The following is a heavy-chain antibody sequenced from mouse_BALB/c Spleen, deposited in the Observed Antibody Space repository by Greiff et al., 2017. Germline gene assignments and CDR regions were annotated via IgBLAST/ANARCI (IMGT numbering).Heavy chain of an antibody. CDR1: GFTFSSYA. CDR2: ISSGGSYT. Sequence: EVQVVESGGGLVKPGGSLKLSCAASGFTFSSYAMSWVRQSPEKRLEWVAEISSGGSYTYYPDTVTGRFTISRDNAKNTLYLEMSSLRSEDTAMYYCARDRGRYDAMDYWGQGTSVTVSS. CDR3: ARDRGRYDAMDY. J-gene: IGHJ4*01. D-gene: IGHD1-1*01. V-gene: IGHV5-9-4*01.